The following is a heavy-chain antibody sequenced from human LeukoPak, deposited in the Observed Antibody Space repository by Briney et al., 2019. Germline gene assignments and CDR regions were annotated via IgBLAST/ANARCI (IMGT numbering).Heavy chain of an antibody. CDR1: GYTFTSYD. V-gene: IGHV1-8*01. Sequence: ASVKVSCKASGYTFTSYDINWVRQAPGQGLEWMGWMNPNSGNTGYAQKFQGRVTMTRNTSISTAYIELSSLRSEDTAVYYCARGPHIVVVTAKRWFDPWGQGTLVTVSS. CDR2: MNPNSGNT. CDR3: ARGPHIVVVTAKRWFDP. J-gene: IGHJ5*02. D-gene: IGHD2-21*02.